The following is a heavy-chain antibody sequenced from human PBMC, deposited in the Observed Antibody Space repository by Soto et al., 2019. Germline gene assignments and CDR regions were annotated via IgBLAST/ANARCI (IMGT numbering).Heavy chain of an antibody. CDR2: IYYSGST. Sequence: SETLSLTCTVSGGSISSSSYYWGWIRQPPGKGLEWIGSIYYSGSTYYNPSLKSRVTISVDTSKNQFSLKLSSVTAADTAVYYCARQPHYDYIWGSYRQSDAFDIWGQGTMVTVSS. J-gene: IGHJ3*02. D-gene: IGHD3-16*02. CDR1: GGSISSSSYY. CDR3: ARQPHYDYIWGSYRQSDAFDI. V-gene: IGHV4-39*01.